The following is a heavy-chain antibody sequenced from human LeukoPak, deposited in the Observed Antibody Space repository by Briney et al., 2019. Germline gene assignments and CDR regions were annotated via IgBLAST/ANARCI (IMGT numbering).Heavy chain of an antibody. V-gene: IGHV3-66*02. CDR2: IYSGGST. J-gene: IGHJ5*02. D-gene: IGHD3/OR15-3a*01. CDR3: ARDWTGTDWFDP. CDR1: GFTVSSNY. Sequence: GGSLRLSCAASGFTVSSNYTSWVRQAPGKGLEWVSVIYSGGSTYYADSVKGRFTISRDNSKNTLYLQMNSLRAEDTAVYYCARDWTGTDWFDPWGQGTLVTVSS.